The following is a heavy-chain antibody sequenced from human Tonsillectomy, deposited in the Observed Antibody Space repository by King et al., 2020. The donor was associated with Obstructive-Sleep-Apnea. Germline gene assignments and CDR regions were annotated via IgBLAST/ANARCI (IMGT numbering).Heavy chain of an antibody. CDR3: AKDSVDDYYDSSGYYYFDY. J-gene: IGHJ4*02. CDR2: ISWNSGSI. V-gene: IGHV3-9*01. D-gene: IGHD3-22*01. Sequence: VQLVESGGGLVQPGRSLRLSCAASGFTFDDYAMHWVRQAPGKGLEWVSGISWNSGSIGYADSVKGRFTISRDNAKNSLYLQMNSLRPEDKALYYCAKDSVDDYYDSSGYYYFDYWGQGTLVTVSS. CDR1: GFTFDDYA.